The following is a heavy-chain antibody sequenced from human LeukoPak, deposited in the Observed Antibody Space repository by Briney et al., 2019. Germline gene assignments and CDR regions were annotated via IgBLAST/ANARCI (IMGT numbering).Heavy chain of an antibody. CDR2: ISSSSSYI. J-gene: IGHJ1*01. V-gene: IGHV3-21*04. CDR1: GFTFSSYS. CDR3: AKAHDDWNYVYFRH. D-gene: IGHD1-7*01. Sequence: PGGSLRLSCAASGFTFSSYSMNWVRQAPGKGLEWVSSISSSSSYIYYADSVKGRFTISRDNSRSTLYLQMNSLRAEDTAVYYCAKAHDDWNYVYFRHWGQGTLVTVSS.